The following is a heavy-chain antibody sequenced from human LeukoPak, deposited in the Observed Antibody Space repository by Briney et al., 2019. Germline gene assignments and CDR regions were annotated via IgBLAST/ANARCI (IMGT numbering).Heavy chain of an antibody. V-gene: IGHV3-7*01. D-gene: IGHD3-22*01. J-gene: IGHJ4*02. CDR2: IKQDGSGK. CDR1: GFTFSSYA. CDR3: AREEYYDSSGYYYDGFDY. Sequence: GGSLRLSFAASGFTFSSYAMHWVRQAPGKGLEWVANIKQDGSGKYYVDSVKGRFTISRDNAKNSLYLQMNSLRAEDTAVYYCAREEYYDSSGYYYDGFDYWGQGTLVTVSS.